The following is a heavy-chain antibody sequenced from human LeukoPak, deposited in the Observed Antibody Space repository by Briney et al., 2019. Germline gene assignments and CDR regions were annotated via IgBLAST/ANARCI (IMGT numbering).Heavy chain of an antibody. CDR1: GFTFSDYF. CDR2: SRNKANSYTT. J-gene: IGHJ3*01. Sequence: PGGSLRLSCAASGFTFSDYFMDWVRQAPGKGLEWVGRSRNKANSYTTEFAASVKGRFTISRDESKNSMYLQMNSLKTEDTAVYRCTRGYSGVGTYAFDVWGQGTMVTVSS. V-gene: IGHV3-72*01. CDR3: TRGYSGVGTYAFDV. D-gene: IGHD6-19*01.